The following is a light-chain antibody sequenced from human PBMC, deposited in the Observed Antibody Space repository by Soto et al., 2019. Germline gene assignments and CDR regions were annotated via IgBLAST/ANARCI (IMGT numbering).Light chain of an antibody. CDR2: EGS. J-gene: IGLJ3*02. V-gene: IGLV2-23*01. Sequence: QSALTQPASVSGSPGQSITIPCTGASSDVGNYNLVSWYQQHPGKAPKLMIYEGSNRPSGVSNRFSGSKSGNTASLTISGLQAEDEADYYCCSYARSNSWVFGGGTKLTVL. CDR3: CSYARSNSWV. CDR1: SSDVGNYNL.